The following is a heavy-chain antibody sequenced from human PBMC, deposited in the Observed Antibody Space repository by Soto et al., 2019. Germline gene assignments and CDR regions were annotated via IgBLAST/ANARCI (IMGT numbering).Heavy chain of an antibody. CDR1: GGSFSGYY. J-gene: IGHJ4*02. CDR2: IHHSGTT. V-gene: IGHV4-34*01. D-gene: IGHD5-18*01. Sequence: QVQLQQWGAGLLKPSETLSFTCAVYGGSFSGYYWNWIRQAPGKGLEWIGEIHHSGTTNYNPSLKSRATISIDTSKNQISLRLSSVTAADTALYYCARGATQLWLEDWGQGTLVTVSS. CDR3: ARGATQLWLED.